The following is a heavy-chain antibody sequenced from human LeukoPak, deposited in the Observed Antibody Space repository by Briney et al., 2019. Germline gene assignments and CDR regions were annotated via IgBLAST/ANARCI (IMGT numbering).Heavy chain of an antibody. CDR3: AKDWLDYYGSGSYYKGGYFDY. V-gene: IGHV3-23*01. D-gene: IGHD3-10*01. Sequence: GGSLRPSCAASGFTFSSNAMSWVRQAPGKGLEWVSAISGSGGSTYYADSVKGRFTISRDNSKNTLYLQMNSLRAEDTAVYYCAKDWLDYYGSGSYYKGGYFDYWGQGTLVTVSS. CDR2: ISGSGGST. J-gene: IGHJ4*02. CDR1: GFTFSSNA.